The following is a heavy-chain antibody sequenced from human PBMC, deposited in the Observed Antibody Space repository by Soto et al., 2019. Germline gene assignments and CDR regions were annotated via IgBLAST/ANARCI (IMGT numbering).Heavy chain of an antibody. CDR2: IYPDDSKT. CDR3: ARPSYDILTGYGMDV. D-gene: IGHD3-9*01. J-gene: IGHJ6*02. CDR1: GYSFNSYW. V-gene: IGHV5-51*01. Sequence: GESLKISCKGSGYSFNSYWIGWVRQTPGKGLEWVGIIYPDDSKTRYSPSFQGQVTFSADKSISTAYLQWSSLRASDTAMYYCARPSYDILTGYGMDVWGQGTTVTVSS.